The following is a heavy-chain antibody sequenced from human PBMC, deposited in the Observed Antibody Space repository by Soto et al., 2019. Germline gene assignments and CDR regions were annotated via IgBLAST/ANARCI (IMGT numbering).Heavy chain of an antibody. Sequence: PSQTLSLTRNFSGGSISSYYWRCIRQPSWKGLDRIVGIYTSGRTSYKPCLKSRVTISVDTAENQFSLKLSSVTAADTAVYYCARDLGRGYSYGFRAVAGRDYYGMDVWVQGNTV. D-gene: IGHD5-18*01. CDR3: ARDLGRGYSYGFRAVAGRDYYGMDV. CDR1: GGSISSYY. V-gene: IGHV4-4*07. CDR2: IYTSGRT. J-gene: IGHJ6*02.